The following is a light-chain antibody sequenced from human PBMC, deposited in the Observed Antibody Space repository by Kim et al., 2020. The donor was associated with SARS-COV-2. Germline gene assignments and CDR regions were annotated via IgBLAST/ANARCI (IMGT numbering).Light chain of an antibody. J-gene: IGLJ1*01. V-gene: IGLV2-14*03. CDR1: SSDVGGFKY. Sequence: QSALSQPASVSGSPGQSFTISCTGSSSDVGGFKYVSWYQQHPGKAPKLILFDVSHRPSGVSDRFSGSKSGNTASLTISGLQAEDEADYYCSSYTSYHPDYVFGTGTKVTVL. CDR2: DVS. CDR3: SSYTSYHPDYV.